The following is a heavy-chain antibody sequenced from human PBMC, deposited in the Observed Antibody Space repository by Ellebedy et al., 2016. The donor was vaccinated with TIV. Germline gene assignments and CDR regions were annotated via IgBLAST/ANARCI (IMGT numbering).Heavy chain of an antibody. Sequence: MPSETLSLTCTVSGGSISSGGYYWSWIRQHPGKGLEWIGYIYYSGSTYYNPSLKSRVTISVDTSKNQFSLKLSSVTAADTAVYYCARDRSELRLGELSFYYGMDVWGQGTTVTVSS. D-gene: IGHD3-16*02. J-gene: IGHJ6*02. CDR3: ARDRSELRLGELSFYYGMDV. CDR1: GGSISSGGYY. V-gene: IGHV4-31*03. CDR2: IYYSGST.